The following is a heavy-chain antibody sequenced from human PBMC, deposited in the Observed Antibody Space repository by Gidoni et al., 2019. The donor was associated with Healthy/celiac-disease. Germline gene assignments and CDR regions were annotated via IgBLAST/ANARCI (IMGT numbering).Heavy chain of an antibody. D-gene: IGHD6-19*01. Sequence: QVQLVQSGAEVKKPGASVKGSCKASGYTFTSYYMHWVRQAPGQGLEWMGISNPSGGSPSYAQKFQCRVTMPRDTSTSTVYMELSSLRSEDTAVYYCALQWRDFDLWGRGTLVTVSS. CDR3: ALQWRDFDL. V-gene: IGHV1-46*01. CDR2: SNPSGGSP. J-gene: IGHJ2*01. CDR1: GYTFTSYY.